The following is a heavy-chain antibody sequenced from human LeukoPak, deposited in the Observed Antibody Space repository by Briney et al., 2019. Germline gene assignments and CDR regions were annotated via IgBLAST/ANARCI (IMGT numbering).Heavy chain of an antibody. CDR3: VRGHTGYYYDY. V-gene: IGHV3-20*04. Sequence: GSLRLSCAASGFPFDDYGMSWVRQAPGKGLGWVSGINWNGGSTVYADSVKGRFTISRDNSKNTLHLQMVSLRAEDMAVYYCVRGHTGYYYDYWGQGTLVTVSS. J-gene: IGHJ4*02. D-gene: IGHD3-9*01. CDR1: GFPFDDYG. CDR2: INWNGGST.